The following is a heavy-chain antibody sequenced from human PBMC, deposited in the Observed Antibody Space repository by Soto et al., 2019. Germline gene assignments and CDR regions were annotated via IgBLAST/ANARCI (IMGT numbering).Heavy chain of an antibody. Sequence: GGSLRLSCAASGFTFSSYAMSWVRQAPGKGLEWVSAISGSGGSTYYADSVKGRFTISRDNSKNTLYLQMNSLRAEDTAVYYCAKGPGIAVAVPAFDPWGQGTLVTVSS. CDR1: GFTFSSYA. D-gene: IGHD6-19*01. J-gene: IGHJ5*02. CDR3: AKGPGIAVAVPAFDP. V-gene: IGHV3-23*01. CDR2: ISGSGGST.